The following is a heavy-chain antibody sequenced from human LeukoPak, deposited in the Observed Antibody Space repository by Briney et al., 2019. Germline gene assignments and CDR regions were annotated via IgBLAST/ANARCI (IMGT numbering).Heavy chain of an antibody. Sequence: PSETLSLTCTVSGGSISSYYWSWIRQPPGKGLEWIGYIYYSGSTNYNPSLKSRVTISVDTSKNQFSLKLSSVTAADTAVYYCARDPSNTSGWMTWFDPWGQGTLVTVSS. V-gene: IGHV4-59*01. CDR1: GGSISSYY. CDR3: ARDPSNTSGWMTWFDP. CDR2: IYYSGST. D-gene: IGHD6-19*01. J-gene: IGHJ5*02.